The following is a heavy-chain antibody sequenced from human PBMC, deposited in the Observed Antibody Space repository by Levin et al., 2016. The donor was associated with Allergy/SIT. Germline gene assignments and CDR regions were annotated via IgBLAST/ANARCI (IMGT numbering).Heavy chain of an antibody. CDR2: TFYRSEWYN. D-gene: IGHD3-16*01. CDR1: GDSISSNSAA. J-gene: IGHJ3*01. Sequence: SQTLSLTCVISGDSISSNSAAWNWIRQTPSRGLEWLGRTFYRSEWYNDYAESMRGRVSISADTSRNLFSLHLRSVTPEDTAVYYCARGLGVFDLWGQGTTVTVSS. V-gene: IGHV6-1*01. CDR3: ARGLGVFDL.